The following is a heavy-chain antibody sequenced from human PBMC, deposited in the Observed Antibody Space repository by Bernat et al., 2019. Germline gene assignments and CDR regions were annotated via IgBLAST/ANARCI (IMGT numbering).Heavy chain of an antibody. CDR1: GFTFSSYW. J-gene: IGHJ4*02. CDR2: IKQDGSEK. D-gene: IGHD6-19*01. Sequence: EVQLVESGGGLVQPGGSLRLSCAASGFTFSSYWMSWVRQAPGKGLEWVADIKQDGSEKNYVDSEKGRFTTSRSNAKNSLSLQMNSLRAEDTAVYYCARTVISRGRIAVACTNDYWGQGTLVTVSS. CDR3: ARTVISRGRIAVACTNDY. V-gene: IGHV3-7*03.